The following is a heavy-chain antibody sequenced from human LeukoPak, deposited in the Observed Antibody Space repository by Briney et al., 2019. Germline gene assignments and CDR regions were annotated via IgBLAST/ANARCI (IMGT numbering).Heavy chain of an antibody. CDR1: GGSFSGYY. CDR3: ARVSGYSDAFDI. D-gene: IGHD3-22*01. Sequence: SETLSLTCAVYGGSFSGYYWSWIRQPPGKGLEWIGEINHSGSTNYNPSLKSRVTMSVDTSKNQFSLKLSSVTAADTAVYYCARVSGYSDAFDIWGQGTMVTVSS. J-gene: IGHJ3*02. CDR2: INHSGST. V-gene: IGHV4-34*01.